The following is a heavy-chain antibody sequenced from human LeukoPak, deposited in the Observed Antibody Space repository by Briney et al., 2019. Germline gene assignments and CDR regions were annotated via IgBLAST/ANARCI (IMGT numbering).Heavy chain of an antibody. CDR2: ISSSSSYM. Sequence: GGSLRLSCAASGFTFSSYSMNWVRQAPGKGLEWVSSISSSSSYMYYADSVKGRFTISRDNAKNSLYLQMNSLRAEDTAVYYCARVSCSSTSCPSQVDYWGQGTLVTVSS. CDR1: GFTFSSYS. D-gene: IGHD2-2*01. J-gene: IGHJ4*02. V-gene: IGHV3-21*01. CDR3: ARVSCSSTSCPSQVDY.